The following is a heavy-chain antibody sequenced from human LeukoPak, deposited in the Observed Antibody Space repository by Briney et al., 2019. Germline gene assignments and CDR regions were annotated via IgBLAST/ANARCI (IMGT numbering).Heavy chain of an antibody. CDR1: GFTFSNYS. V-gene: IGHV3-48*04. CDR3: AELGITMIGGV. J-gene: IGHJ6*04. Sequence: GGSLRLSCAASGFTFSNYSMNWVRQAPGKGLEWVSYISSSGSTIYYADSVKGRFTISRDNAKNSLYLQMNSLRAEDTAVYYCAELGITMIGGVWGKGTTVTISS. CDR2: ISSSGSTI. D-gene: IGHD3-10*02.